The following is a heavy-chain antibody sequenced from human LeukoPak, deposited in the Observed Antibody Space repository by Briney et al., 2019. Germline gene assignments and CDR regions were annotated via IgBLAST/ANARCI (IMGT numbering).Heavy chain of an antibody. CDR3: AKEWWEHDFDY. CDR2: IYSGGST. CDR1: GFTVSSNY. Sequence: PGGSLRLSCAASGFTVSSNYMSWVRQAPGKGLEWVSVIYSGGSTYYADSVKGRFTISRDNSKNTLYLQMNSLRAEDTAVYYCAKEWWEHDFDYWGQGTLVTVSS. J-gene: IGHJ4*02. D-gene: IGHD2-15*01. V-gene: IGHV3-53*01.